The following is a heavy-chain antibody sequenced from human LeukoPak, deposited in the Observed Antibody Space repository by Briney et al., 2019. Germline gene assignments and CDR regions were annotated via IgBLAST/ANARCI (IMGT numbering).Heavy chain of an antibody. CDR1: GFTFSSYS. V-gene: IGHV3-48*01. D-gene: IGHD3-16*02. J-gene: IGHJ4*02. Sequence: GGSLRLSCAASGFTFSSYSMNWVRQAPGKGLEWVSYIGSSTSNIHYADSVKGRFTISRDNAKNSLYLQMNSLRAEDTAVYYCARDGSALSFDYWGQGTLVTVSS. CDR3: ARDGSALSFDY. CDR2: IGSSTSNI.